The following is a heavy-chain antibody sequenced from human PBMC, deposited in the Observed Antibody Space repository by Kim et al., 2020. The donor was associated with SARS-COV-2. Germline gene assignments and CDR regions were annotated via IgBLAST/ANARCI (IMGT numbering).Heavy chain of an antibody. CDR2: I. D-gene: IGHD4-4*01. CDR3: ARGPNYSPFDY. V-gene: IGHV3-48*03. J-gene: IGHJ4*02. Sequence: IYYDDSVRGRFTLSRDNDKNSLFLQMNSLRAEDTAVYYCARGPNYSPFDYWGQGTLVTVSS.